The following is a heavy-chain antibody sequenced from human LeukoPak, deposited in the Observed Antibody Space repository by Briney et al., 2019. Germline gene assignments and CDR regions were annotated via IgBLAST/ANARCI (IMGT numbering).Heavy chain of an antibody. D-gene: IGHD3-10*01. CDR3: ARGYYGSGSHCCHMDV. Sequence: SETLSLTCAVYVGSFSGYYWSWVRQPPGKGLEWIGEINHSGSTNYNSSLKSRVTISVDTSKNQFSLKLSSVTAADTAVYYCARGYYGSGSHCCHMDVWGKGTTITVS. CDR1: VGSFSGYY. V-gene: IGHV4-34*01. CDR2: INHSGST. J-gene: IGHJ6*03.